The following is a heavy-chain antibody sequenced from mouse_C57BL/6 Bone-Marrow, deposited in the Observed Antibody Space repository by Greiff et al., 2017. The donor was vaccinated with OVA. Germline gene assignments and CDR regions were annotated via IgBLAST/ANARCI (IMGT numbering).Heavy chain of an antibody. J-gene: IGHJ2*01. D-gene: IGHD4-1*01. CDR3: ARGELVDYFDY. V-gene: IGHV5-4*01. CDR2: ISDGGSYT. Sequence: EVQLVESGGGLVKPGGSLKLSCAASGFTFSSYAMSWVRQTPEKRLEWVATISDGGSYTYYPDNVKGRFTISRDNAKNNLYLQMSHLKSEDTAMYYCARGELVDYFDYWGQGTTLTVSS. CDR1: GFTFSSYA.